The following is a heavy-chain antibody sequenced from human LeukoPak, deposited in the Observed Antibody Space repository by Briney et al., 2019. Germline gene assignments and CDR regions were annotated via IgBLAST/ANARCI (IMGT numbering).Heavy chain of an antibody. CDR2: ISLRGLT. Sequence: PSGTLSLTCGVSGGSISGTNWWSWVRQPPGQGLEWIGEISLRGLTNYNPSLRSRLTMSLDESKNLFSLKLSSVSAADTAVYYCARDLRTSYSSNWYVGAFDIWGQGTLVTVSS. CDR1: GGSISGTNW. D-gene: IGHD6-13*01. J-gene: IGHJ3*02. V-gene: IGHV4-4*02. CDR3: ARDLRTSYSSNWYVGAFDI.